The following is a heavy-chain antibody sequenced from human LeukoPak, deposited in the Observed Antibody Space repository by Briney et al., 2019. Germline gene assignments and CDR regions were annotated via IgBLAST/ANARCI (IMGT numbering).Heavy chain of an antibody. Sequence: PSQTLSLTCTVSGGSISSGGYYWSWIRQHPGKGLEWIGYIYYSGSTYYNPSLKSRVTISVDTSKNQSSLKPSSVTAADTAVYYCASVSIAAAGENWFDPWGQGTLVTVSS. V-gene: IGHV4-31*03. CDR2: IYYSGST. CDR3: ASVSIAAAGENWFDP. CDR1: GGSISSGGYY. D-gene: IGHD6-13*01. J-gene: IGHJ5*02.